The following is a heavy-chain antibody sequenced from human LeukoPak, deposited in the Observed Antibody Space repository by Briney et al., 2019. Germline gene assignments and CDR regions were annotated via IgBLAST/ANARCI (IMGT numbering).Heavy chain of an antibody. V-gene: IGHV1-2*02. CDR1: RYTFTGYF. Sequence: ASVKVSCKASRYTFTGYFIHWVRQAPGQGLEWMGWINPNSGGTNYAQKFQGRVTMTRDTSIITAYMELSRLSSDDTAVYYCARDERYDGSGYPFDYWGQGTLVTVSS. CDR2: INPNSGGT. J-gene: IGHJ4*02. D-gene: IGHD3-22*01. CDR3: ARDERYDGSGYPFDY.